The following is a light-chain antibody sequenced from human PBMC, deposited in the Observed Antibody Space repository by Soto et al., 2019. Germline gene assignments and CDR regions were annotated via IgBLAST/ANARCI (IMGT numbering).Light chain of an antibody. J-gene: IGKJ1*01. CDR3: QQYGASVWT. CDR1: QSVNSRY. Sequence: EVVLTQSPRTLSLSPGERATLSCRTSQSVNSRYFTWYQQKPGQSPRLLIYGASSRATGIPDRFSGSGSGTDFTLTISRLEPEDFAVYYCQQYGASVWTFGQGTKVEIK. CDR2: GAS. V-gene: IGKV3-20*01.